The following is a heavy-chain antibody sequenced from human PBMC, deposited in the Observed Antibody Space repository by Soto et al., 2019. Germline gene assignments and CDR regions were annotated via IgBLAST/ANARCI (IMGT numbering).Heavy chain of an antibody. CDR1: GGSISSSNW. CDR3: ARDSKQWLVGIRAFDY. J-gene: IGHJ4*02. Sequence: QVQLQESGPGLVKPSGTLSLTCAVSGGSISSSNWWSWVRQPPGKGLEWIGEIYHSGSTNYNPSLKSRSTISVDKSKNQFSRKLGSVTAADTAVYYCARDSKQWLVGIRAFDYWGQGTLVTVSS. V-gene: IGHV4-4*02. CDR2: IYHSGST. D-gene: IGHD6-19*01.